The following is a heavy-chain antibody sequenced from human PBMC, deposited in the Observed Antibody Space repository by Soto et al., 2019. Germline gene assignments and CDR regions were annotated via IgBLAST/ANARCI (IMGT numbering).Heavy chain of an antibody. D-gene: IGHD6-19*01. V-gene: IGHV6-1*01. CDR2: TYYRSKWYA. CDR1: GDSVSSTGAA. J-gene: IGHJ4*02. CDR3: ARNGGWSFDY. Sequence: SQTLSLTCAISGDSVSSTGAALNWIMQSPSRGLEWLGRTYYRSKWYAEYAVSVRGRIDINPDTSKNQFSLQLKSLTPEDAAVYYCARNGGWSFDYWGQGTLVTVSS.